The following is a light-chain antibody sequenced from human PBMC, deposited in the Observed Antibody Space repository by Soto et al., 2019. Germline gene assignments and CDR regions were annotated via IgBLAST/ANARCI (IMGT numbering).Light chain of an antibody. J-gene: IGKJ1*01. Sequence: EIVMTQSPATLSVSPGERATLSCRASQSVSSNLAWYQQKPGQAPRLLIYDTSTRATGISARFSGSGSGTDFTLTISGLQSEDFEVYYCQQYNNWTPSWTFGQGTKVDIK. CDR2: DTS. CDR3: QQYNNWTPSWT. CDR1: QSVSSN. V-gene: IGKV3-15*01.